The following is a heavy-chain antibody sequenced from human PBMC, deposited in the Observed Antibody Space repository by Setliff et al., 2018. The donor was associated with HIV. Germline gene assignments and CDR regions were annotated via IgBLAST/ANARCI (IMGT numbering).Heavy chain of an antibody. CDR3: ARDPPWNYDSSGYPYYFDY. D-gene: IGHD3-22*01. V-gene: IGHV3-73*01. Sequence: GGSLRLSCAASAFTFSGSAMHWVRQAPGKGLEWVGRIRSKGNSYATEYAASVKGRFTISRDDSKHTAYLQMNSLRAEDTAVYYCARDPPWNYDSSGYPYYFDYWGQGTLVTVSS. CDR1: AFTFSGSA. J-gene: IGHJ4*02. CDR2: IRSKGNSYAT.